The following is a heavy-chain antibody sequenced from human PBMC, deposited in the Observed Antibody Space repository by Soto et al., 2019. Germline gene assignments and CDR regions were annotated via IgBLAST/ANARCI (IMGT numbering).Heavy chain of an antibody. D-gene: IGHD3-16*01. CDR1: GGSIRRRGYY. CDR2: FYYSGIT. CDR3: ASSGAREGDWFEP. J-gene: IGHJ5*02. V-gene: IGHV4-31*03. Sequence: QVQLQESGPGVVKTSQTLSLTCTVSGGSIRRRGYYWSWIRHRPGEGLQWIGFFYYSGITDYNPSLKSRAVISADTSKNQVFLQLSSVTAADTAVYYCASSGAREGDWFEPWGQGTLVTVSS.